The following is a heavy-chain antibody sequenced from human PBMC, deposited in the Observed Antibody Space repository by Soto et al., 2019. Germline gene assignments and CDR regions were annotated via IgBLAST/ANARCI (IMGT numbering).Heavy chain of an antibody. V-gene: IGHV4-34*01. CDR3: ARGLRRIAASRSAGFDP. Sequence: SETLSLTCAVYGGSFSGYYWSWIRQPPGKGLEWIGEINHSGSTNYNPSLKSRVTISVDTSKNQFSLKLSSVTAADTAVYYCARGLRRIAASRSAGFDPWGQGTLVTVSS. J-gene: IGHJ5*02. CDR1: GGSFSGYY. CDR2: INHSGST. D-gene: IGHD6-13*01.